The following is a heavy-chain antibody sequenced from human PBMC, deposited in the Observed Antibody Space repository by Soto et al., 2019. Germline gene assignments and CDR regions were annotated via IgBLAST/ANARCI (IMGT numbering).Heavy chain of an antibody. CDR3: ARGSPLWFGELSWFDP. J-gene: IGHJ5*02. CDR1: GGSISSYY. CDR2: IYYSGST. D-gene: IGHD3-10*01. Sequence: QVQLQESGPGLVKPPETLSLTCTVSGGSISSYYWSWIRQPPGKGLEWIGYIYYSGSTNYNPSLKSRVTISVDTSKNQFSLKLSSVTAADTAVYYCARGSPLWFGELSWFDPWGQGTLVTVSS. V-gene: IGHV4-59*01.